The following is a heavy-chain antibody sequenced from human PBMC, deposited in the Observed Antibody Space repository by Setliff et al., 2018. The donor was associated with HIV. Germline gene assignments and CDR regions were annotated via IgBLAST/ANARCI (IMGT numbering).Heavy chain of an antibody. Sequence: PSETLSLTCAVSGGSVRNYYWSWFRQPPGKGLEWIGYIYEGMITIYSPSFKSRVTMLEDMSNNHISLRLTSVTASDTAVYYCARHDEIEVVRNGFDPWGQGTLVTVSS. D-gene: IGHD6-6*01. J-gene: IGHJ5*02. CDR2: IYEGMIT. V-gene: IGHV4-59*08. CDR1: GGSVRNYY. CDR3: ARHDEIEVVRNGFDP.